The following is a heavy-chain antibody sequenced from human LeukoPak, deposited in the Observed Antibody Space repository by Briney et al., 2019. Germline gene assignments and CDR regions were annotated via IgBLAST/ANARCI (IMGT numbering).Heavy chain of an antibody. CDR2: IIPIFGTA. J-gene: IGHJ5*02. Sequence: ASVKVSCKASGGTFSSYAISWVRQAPGQGLEWMGGIIPIFGTANYAQKFQGRVTITADESTSTAYMELSSLRSEDTAVYYCARAPHPQANYDYVWGSYRGYNWFDPWGQGTLVTVSS. D-gene: IGHD3-16*02. CDR1: GGTFSSYA. V-gene: IGHV1-69*13. CDR3: ARAPHPQANYDYVWGSYRGYNWFDP.